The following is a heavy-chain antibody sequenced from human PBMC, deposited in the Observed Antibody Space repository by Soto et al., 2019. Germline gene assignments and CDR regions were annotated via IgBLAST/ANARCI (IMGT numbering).Heavy chain of an antibody. CDR2: MNPNSGNT. J-gene: IGHJ6*03. CDR3: ARSPLLWFGELYYYYYMDV. CDR1: GYTFTSYD. V-gene: IGHV1-8*01. D-gene: IGHD3-10*01. Sequence: ASVKVSCKASGYTFTSYDINWVRQATGQGLEWMGWMNPNSGNTGYAQKFQGRVTMTRNTSISTAYMELSSLRSEDTAVYYCARSPLLWFGELYYYYYMDVWGKGTTVTVSS.